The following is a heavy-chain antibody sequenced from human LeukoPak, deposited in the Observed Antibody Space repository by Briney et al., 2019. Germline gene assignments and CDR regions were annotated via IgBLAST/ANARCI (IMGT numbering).Heavy chain of an antibody. CDR2: IYYSGST. CDR3: ARDWTPWDYYYGMDA. D-gene: IGHD3/OR15-3a*01. Sequence: SETLSLTCTVSGGSVSSGSYYWSWLRQPPGTGLEWIGYIYYSGSTNYNPPLKSRVTISVDTSKNQFSLKLSSVTAADTAVYYCARDWTPWDYYYGMDAWGQGTTVTVSS. V-gene: IGHV4-61*01. J-gene: IGHJ6*02. CDR1: GGSVSSGSYY.